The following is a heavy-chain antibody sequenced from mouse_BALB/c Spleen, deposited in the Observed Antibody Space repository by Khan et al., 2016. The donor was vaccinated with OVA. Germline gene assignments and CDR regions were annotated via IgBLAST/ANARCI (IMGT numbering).Heavy chain of an antibody. Sequence: QVQLQQSGPGLVQPSQSLSITCTVSGFSLHNYSVHWVRQSPGKGLEWLGVIWSAGSTDYNAAFISRLTISKDNSRSQVFFKMNSLQSNDTAIYYCARRGYDYGRGALFAYWGQGTLVTVSA. V-gene: IGHV2-2*03. J-gene: IGHJ3*01. D-gene: IGHD2-4*01. CDR3: ARRGYDYGRGALFAY. CDR1: GFSLHNYS. CDR2: IWSAGST.